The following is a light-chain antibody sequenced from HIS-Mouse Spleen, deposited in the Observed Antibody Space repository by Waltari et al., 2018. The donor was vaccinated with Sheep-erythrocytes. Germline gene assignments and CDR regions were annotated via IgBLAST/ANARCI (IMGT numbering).Light chain of an antibody. CDR1: TFADKY. Sequence: SYELPQPPSVSVSPGQTASIPCSGDTFADKYARWYQQKPGQSPVLVIYQDSKRPSGIPGRFSGSNAGNTATLTISGTQAMDEADYYCCSYAGSYNHVFASGTKVTVL. V-gene: IGLV3-1*01. J-gene: IGLJ1*01. CDR3: CSYAGSYNHV. CDR2: QDS.